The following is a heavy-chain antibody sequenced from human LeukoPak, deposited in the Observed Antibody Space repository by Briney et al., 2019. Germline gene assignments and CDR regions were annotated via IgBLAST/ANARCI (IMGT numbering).Heavy chain of an antibody. D-gene: IGHD3-3*01. Sequence: GGSLRLSCAASGFTVSINYMSWVRQAPGKGLEWVSVIYSGGSTYYADSVKGRFTISRDNSKNTLYLQMNSLRAEDTAVYYCARVWIYDFWSGYYDYWGQGTLVTVSS. CDR3: ARVWIYDFWSGYYDY. CDR2: IYSGGST. J-gene: IGHJ4*02. V-gene: IGHV3-66*01. CDR1: GFTVSINY.